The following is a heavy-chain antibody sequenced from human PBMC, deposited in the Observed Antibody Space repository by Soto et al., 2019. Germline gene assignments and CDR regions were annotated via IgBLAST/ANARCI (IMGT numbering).Heavy chain of an antibody. V-gene: IGHV4-39*01. CDR2: IYYSGST. CDR1: GGSISSSSYY. CDR3: ARLMYYYDSSGYYHDY. Sequence: PSETLSLTCTVSGGSISSSSYYWGWIRQPPGKGLEWIGSIYYSGSTYYNPSLKSRVTISVDTSKNQFSLKLSSVTAADTAVYYCARLMYYYDSSGYYHDYWGQGTLVTVSS. D-gene: IGHD3-22*01. J-gene: IGHJ4*02.